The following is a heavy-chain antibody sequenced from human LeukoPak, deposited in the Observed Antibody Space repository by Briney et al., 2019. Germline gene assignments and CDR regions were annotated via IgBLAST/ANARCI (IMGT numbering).Heavy chain of an antibody. CDR3: AREGTV. Sequence: GGSLILSCAASGFTVSSNSMSWVRQAPGKGLEWVSIIYSGGSTYNADSVKGRFTISRDNSKNTLYLQMNSLRAEDTAVYYCAREGTVRGQGTLVTVSS. V-gene: IGHV3-66*01. J-gene: IGHJ4*02. D-gene: IGHD4-11*01. CDR1: GFTVSSNS. CDR2: IYSGGST.